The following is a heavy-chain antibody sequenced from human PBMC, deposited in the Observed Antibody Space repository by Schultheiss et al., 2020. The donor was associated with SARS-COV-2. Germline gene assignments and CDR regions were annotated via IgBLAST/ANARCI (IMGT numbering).Heavy chain of an antibody. J-gene: IGHJ3*02. D-gene: IGHD3-10*02. CDR1: GFTFSSSW. V-gene: IGHV3-74*01. Sequence: GGSLRLSCAASGFTFSSSWMHWVRQAPGKGLVWVSRFNPVEDSTTYADSVKGRFTVSRDNAKNTLYLQMNSLRAEDSAVYFCARSANYVLDIWGQGTVVTVS. CDR3: ARSANYVLDI. CDR2: FNPVEDST.